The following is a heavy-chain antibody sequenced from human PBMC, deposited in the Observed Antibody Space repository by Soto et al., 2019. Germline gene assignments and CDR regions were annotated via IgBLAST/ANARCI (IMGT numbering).Heavy chain of an antibody. Sequence: QVQLVQSGDEVKKPGASVKVSCKASGYIFVTYGIAWVRQAPGQGLEWLGWISPYTGNTHSATTIQGWLGMTTDPPACPADMVAGSLTSDDTGVSHGAMVDIYVTPTPQAVRGQGTMVTVSS. D-gene: IGHD2-2*03. CDR2: ISPYTGNT. V-gene: IGHV1-18*01. CDR3: AMVDIYVTPTPQAV. CDR1: GYIFVTYG. J-gene: IGHJ4*03.